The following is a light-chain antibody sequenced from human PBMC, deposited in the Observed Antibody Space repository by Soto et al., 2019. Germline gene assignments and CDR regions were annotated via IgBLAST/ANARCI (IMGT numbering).Light chain of an antibody. CDR3: NSYTSNNTYV. J-gene: IGLJ1*01. CDR2: EVN. V-gene: IGLV2-14*01. CDR1: SGDVGGYDY. Sequence: QSALTQPASVSGSPGQSVTISCTGTSGDVGGYDYVSWYQHHPGKAPELMIFEVNNRPSGVSNCFSGSKSGNTASLTISGLRAEDEADYYCNSYTSNNTYVFGTGTKLTVL.